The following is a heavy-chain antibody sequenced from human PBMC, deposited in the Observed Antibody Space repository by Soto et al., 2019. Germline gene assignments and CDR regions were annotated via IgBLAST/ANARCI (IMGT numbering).Heavy chain of an antibody. J-gene: IGHJ6*02. CDR3: ASARVGPPSVRYCSGGSCYSSVGYYGMDV. D-gene: IGHD2-15*01. Sequence: SVNVYWKSAGGTFSSYSMSWVRQAPGQWREWMGGVIPIFGTANYAQKFQGRVTITADKSTSTAYMELSSLRSEDTAVYYCASARVGPPSVRYCSGGSCYSSVGYYGMDVCGQGTTVTVYS. V-gene: IGHV1-69*06. CDR2: VIPIFGTA. CDR1: GGTFSSYS.